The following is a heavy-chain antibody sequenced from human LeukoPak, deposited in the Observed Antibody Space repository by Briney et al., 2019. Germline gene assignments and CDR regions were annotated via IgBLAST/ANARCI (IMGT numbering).Heavy chain of an antibody. J-gene: IGHJ3*02. D-gene: IGHD3-10*01. Sequence: SETLSLTCAVSGGSISSSDWWSWVRQPPGKGLEWIGEIYHSGSTNYNPSLKSRVTISVDKSKNQFSLKLSSVTAADTAVYYCAVGGVYLRGGAEAFDIWGQGTMVTVSS. CDR2: IYHSGST. CDR3: AVGGVYLRGGAEAFDI. CDR1: GGSISSSDW. V-gene: IGHV4-4*02.